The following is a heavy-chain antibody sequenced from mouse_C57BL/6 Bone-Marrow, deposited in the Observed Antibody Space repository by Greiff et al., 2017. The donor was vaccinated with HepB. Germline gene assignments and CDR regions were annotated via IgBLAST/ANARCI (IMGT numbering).Heavy chain of an antibody. V-gene: IGHV1-26*01. J-gene: IGHJ3*01. Sequence: VQLQQSGPELVKPGASVKISCKASGYTFTDYYMNWVKQSHGKSLEWIGDINPNNGGTSYNQKFKGKATLTVDKSSSTAYMELRSLTSEDSAVYYCARPIYYDYDGGLGFAYWGQGTLVTVSA. D-gene: IGHD2-4*01. CDR1: GYTFTDYY. CDR3: ARPIYYDYDGGLGFAY. CDR2: INPNNGGT.